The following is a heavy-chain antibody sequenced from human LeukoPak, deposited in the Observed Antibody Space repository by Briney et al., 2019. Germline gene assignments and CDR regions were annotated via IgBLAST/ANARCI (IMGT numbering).Heavy chain of an antibody. D-gene: IGHD3-3*01. CDR2: IWYDGSNK. Sequence: GGSLRLSCAASGFTFSSYGMHWVRQAPGKGLEWAALIWYDGSNKYYADSVKGRFTISRDNSKNTLYLQMNSLRAEDTAVYYCARDRDAEWPLRILDYWGQGTLVTVSS. CDR3: ARDRDAEWPLRILDY. J-gene: IGHJ4*02. V-gene: IGHV3-33*01. CDR1: GFTFSSYG.